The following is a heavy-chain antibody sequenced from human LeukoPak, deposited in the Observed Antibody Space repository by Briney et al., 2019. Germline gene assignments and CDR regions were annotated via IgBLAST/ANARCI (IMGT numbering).Heavy chain of an antibody. CDR3: ARENYFDY. CDR2: IKQDGSEK. Sequence: GGSLRLSCAASRFTFNTYWVGWVRQVPGKGLEWVANIKQDGSEKYYVDSVKGRFTISRDNAKNSLYLQMNSLRAEDTAVYYCARENYFDYWGQGTLVTVSS. J-gene: IGHJ4*02. V-gene: IGHV3-7*01. CDR1: RFTFNTYW.